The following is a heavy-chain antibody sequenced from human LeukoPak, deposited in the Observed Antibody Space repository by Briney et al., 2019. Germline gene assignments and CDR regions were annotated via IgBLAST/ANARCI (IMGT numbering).Heavy chain of an antibody. CDR2: VYYTGTT. V-gene: IGHV4-59*11. CDR1: GDSIISQY. Sequence: SETLSLTCSVSGDSIISQYWSWLRQPPGKGLEWIGYVYYTGTTNYNPSLKSRVTISVDTSKNQFSLKLSSVTAADTAVYYCARDRRYYDTTGSPLGWFDPWGQGTLVTVSS. D-gene: IGHD3-22*01. J-gene: IGHJ5*02. CDR3: ARDRRYYDTTGSPLGWFDP.